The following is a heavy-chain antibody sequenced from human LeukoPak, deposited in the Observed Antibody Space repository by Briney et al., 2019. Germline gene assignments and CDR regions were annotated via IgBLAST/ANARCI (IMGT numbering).Heavy chain of an antibody. V-gene: IGHV4-34*01. CDR1: GESFSGYY. Sequence: SETLSLTCAVYGESFSGYYWSWIRQPPGKGLEWIGEINHSGSTNYNPSLKSRVTISVDTSKNQFSLKLSSVTAADTAVYYCAREGVAISGTGIQVASYGMDVWGQGTTVTVSS. D-gene: IGHD1-14*01. CDR3: AREGVAISGTGIQVASYGMDV. CDR2: INHSGST. J-gene: IGHJ6*02.